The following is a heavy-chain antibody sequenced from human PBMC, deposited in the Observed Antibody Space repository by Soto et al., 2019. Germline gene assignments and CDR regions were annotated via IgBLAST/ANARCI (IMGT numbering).Heavy chain of an antibody. CDR2: TNSNSGNT. V-gene: IGHV1-8*01. CDR1: GDSFTSYD. D-gene: IGHD3-10*01. Sequence: QVQLVQSGAEVKKPGASVKVSCKTSGDSFTSYDINWVRQAPGQGLEWLGRTNSNSGNTGYSDNFQGRVSMTRDTSISTAYLELTNLRSDDTAVYYCARGLISRGLVATHWGQGTPVTVSS. J-gene: IGHJ4*02. CDR3: ARGLISRGLVATH.